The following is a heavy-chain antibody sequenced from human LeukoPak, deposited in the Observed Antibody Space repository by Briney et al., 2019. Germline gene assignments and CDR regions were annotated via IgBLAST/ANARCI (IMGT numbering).Heavy chain of an antibody. CDR3: ARGPYSSNWYVDY. CDR2: ISRTGNSI. V-gene: IGHV3-48*03. Sequence: GGSLRLSCAASGFTLTSYEMNWVRLAPGKGLEWISYISRTGNSIYYADSVKGRFTISRDSAKNSLYLQMNSLRAEDTAVYYCARGPYSSNWYVDYWGQGTLVTVAS. D-gene: IGHD6-13*01. CDR1: GFTLTSYE. J-gene: IGHJ4*02.